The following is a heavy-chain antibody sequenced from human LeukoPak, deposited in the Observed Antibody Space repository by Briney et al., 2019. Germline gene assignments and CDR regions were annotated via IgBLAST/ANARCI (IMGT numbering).Heavy chain of an antibody. CDR1: GFTFRSYA. CDR3: AREPSDGSGYYFDS. D-gene: IGHD3-10*01. V-gene: IGHV3-30-3*01. J-gene: IGHJ4*02. CDR2: ISYDGTQK. Sequence: GGSLRLSSAASGFTFRSYAMHWVRQAPGKGLEWVAVISYDGTQKYYADSVTGRFTISRDSSKTTLYLQMNSLRPEDTAVYYCAREPSDGSGYYFDSWGQGTLVTVTS.